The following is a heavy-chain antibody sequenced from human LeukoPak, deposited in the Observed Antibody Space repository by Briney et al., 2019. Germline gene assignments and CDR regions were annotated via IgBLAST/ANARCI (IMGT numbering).Heavy chain of an antibody. CDR3: ARKGRMDV. V-gene: IGHV4-39*01. CDR2: IYYSGST. CDR1: GGSISSSSYY. J-gene: IGHJ6*02. Sequence: SETLSLTCTVSGGSISSSSYYWGWIRQPPGKGLEWIGSIYYSGSTYYNPFLKNRVTVSVDTSKNQFSLKLSSVTAADTAVYYCARKGRMDVWGQGTTVTVSS.